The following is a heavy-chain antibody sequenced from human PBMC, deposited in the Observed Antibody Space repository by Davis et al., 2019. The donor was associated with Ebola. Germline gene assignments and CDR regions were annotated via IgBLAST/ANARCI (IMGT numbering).Heavy chain of an antibody. J-gene: IGHJ4*02. D-gene: IGHD6-19*01. V-gene: IGHV4-39*01. CDR2: IYYSGST. CDR3: ARPDVQWLDIGY. Sequence: SETLSLTCTVSGGSISSSCYYWGWIRQPPGKGLEWIGSIYYSGSTYYNPSLKSRVTISVDTSKNQFSLKLSSVTAADTAVYYCARPDVQWLDIGYWGQGTLVTVSS. CDR1: GGSISSSCYY.